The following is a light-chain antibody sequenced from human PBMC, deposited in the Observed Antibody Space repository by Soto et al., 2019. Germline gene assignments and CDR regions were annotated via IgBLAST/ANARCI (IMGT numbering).Light chain of an antibody. Sequence: QSVLTQPPSASGSPGQSVTISCTGTSSDVGGYNYVSWYQQHSGKAPKLIIYEVYKRPSGVPDRFSGSKSGNTAALTVSGLQAEDEADYYCSSYVGTNSYVFGTGTKVTVL. CDR2: EVY. CDR3: SSYVGTNSYV. V-gene: IGLV2-8*01. J-gene: IGLJ1*01. CDR1: SSDVGGYNY.